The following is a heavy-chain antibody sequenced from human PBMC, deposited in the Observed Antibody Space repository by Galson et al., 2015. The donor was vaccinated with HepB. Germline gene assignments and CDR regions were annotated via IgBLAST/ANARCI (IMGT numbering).Heavy chain of an antibody. CDR2: INAGNGNT. D-gene: IGHD3-10*01. CDR3: ARGWVSYRFGELLDY. V-gene: IGHV1-3*01. CDR1: GYTFTSYA. J-gene: IGHJ4*02. Sequence: SVKVSCKASGYTFTSYAMHWVRQAPGQRLEWMGWINAGNGNTKYSQKFQGRVTITRDASASTAYMELSSLRSEDTAVYYCARGWVSYRFGELLDYWGQGTLVTVSS.